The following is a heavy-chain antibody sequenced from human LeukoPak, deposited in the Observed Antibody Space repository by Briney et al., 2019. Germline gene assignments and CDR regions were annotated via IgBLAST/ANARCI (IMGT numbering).Heavy chain of an antibody. CDR3: AHSIFGVVPPYYYYGMDV. Sequence: SETLSLTCAVYGGSFSGYYWSWIRQPPGKGLEWIGEINHSGSTNYNPSLKSRVTISVDTSKNQFSLKLSSGTAADTAVYYCAHSIFGVVPPYYYYGMDVWGQGTTVTVSS. J-gene: IGHJ6*02. V-gene: IGHV4-34*01. CDR1: GGSFSGYY. CDR2: INHSGST. D-gene: IGHD3-3*01.